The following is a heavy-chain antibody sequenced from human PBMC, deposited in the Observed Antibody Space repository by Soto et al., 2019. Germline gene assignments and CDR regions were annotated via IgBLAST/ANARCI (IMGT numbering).Heavy chain of an antibody. V-gene: IGHV3-9*01. J-gene: IGHJ4*02. CDR1: GFTFDDYA. CDR2: ISWDGGSI. D-gene: IGHD3-22*01. Sequence: TGGSLRLSCAASGFTFDDYAMHWVRQAPGKGLEWVSGISWDGGSIGYADSVKGRFTISRDNAKNSLYLQMNSLRAEDTALYYCAKGPYDSSGYYPLDYWGRGTLVTVSS. CDR3: AKGPYDSSGYYPLDY.